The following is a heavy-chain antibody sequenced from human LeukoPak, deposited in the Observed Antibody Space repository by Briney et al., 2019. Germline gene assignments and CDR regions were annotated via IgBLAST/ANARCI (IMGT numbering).Heavy chain of an antibody. Sequence: GGSLRLSCAASGFTFSSYWMHWVRQAPGKGLVWVSRINSDGSSTSYADSVKGRFTISRDNAKNTLYLQMNSLRAEDTAVYYCARATLYYYDSSGYIDYWGQGTLATVSS. CDR3: ARATLYYYDSSGYIDY. CDR2: INSDGSST. CDR1: GFTFSSYW. D-gene: IGHD3-22*01. J-gene: IGHJ4*02. V-gene: IGHV3-74*01.